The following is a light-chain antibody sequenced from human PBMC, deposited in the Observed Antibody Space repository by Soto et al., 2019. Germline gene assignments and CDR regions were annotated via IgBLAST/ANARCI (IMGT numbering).Light chain of an antibody. CDR1: QDIMNR. V-gene: IGKV1-27*01. Sequence: DFQMTQSPSSLSASVGDRVTITCRASQDIMNRLVWYQRKPRNVPNLLIYAASFLQSGVPSRFSGSGSGTEFTLTISRLQPEDVATYYCQKYSNVPHGYTFGQGTKVETK. CDR2: AAS. CDR3: QKYSNVPHGYT. J-gene: IGKJ2*01.